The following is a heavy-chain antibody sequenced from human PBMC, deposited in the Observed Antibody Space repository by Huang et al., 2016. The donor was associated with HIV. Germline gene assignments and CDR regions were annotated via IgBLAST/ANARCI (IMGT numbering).Heavy chain of an antibody. V-gene: IGHV1-18*04. Sequence: QIHLVQTGPEVKQPGASVKVSCKASGYTFHLYELKWVRQTPGQGLEWMGWISGDNVSTRFAQKFKDRLTMTTDVSTSTAYLELRSLRLDDTAVYYCAGTKGEFDFWGQGALVTVSS. CDR1: GYTFHLYE. CDR2: ISGDNVST. J-gene: IGHJ4*02. CDR3: AGTKGEFDF. D-gene: IGHD3-16*01.